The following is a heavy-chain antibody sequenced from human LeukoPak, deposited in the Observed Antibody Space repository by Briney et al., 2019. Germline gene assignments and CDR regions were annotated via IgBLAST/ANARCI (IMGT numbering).Heavy chain of an antibody. Sequence: GGSLRLSCAASGFTFSGYAMNWVRQAPGKGLEWVSVISGSGASTYYADSVKGRFTISRDNSKNTLYLQMNSLKAEDTAVYYCAKESREYSSGWYRDFDYWGQGTLVTVSS. V-gene: IGHV3-23*01. CDR2: ISGSGAST. J-gene: IGHJ4*02. CDR1: GFTFSGYA. CDR3: AKESREYSSGWYRDFDY. D-gene: IGHD6-19*01.